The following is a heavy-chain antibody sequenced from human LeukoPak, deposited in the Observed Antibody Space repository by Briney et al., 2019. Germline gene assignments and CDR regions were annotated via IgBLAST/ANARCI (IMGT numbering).Heavy chain of an antibody. CDR3: AKDGTNCSGGSCYSGYYYYGMDV. Sequence: PGRSLRLSCAASGFTFDDYAMHWVRQAPGKGLEWVSGISRNSGSIGYADSVKGRFTISRDNAKNSLYLQMNSLRAEDTALYYCAKDGTNCSGGSCYSGYYYYGMDVWGQGTTVTVSS. J-gene: IGHJ6*02. CDR1: GFTFDDYA. CDR2: ISRNSGSI. D-gene: IGHD2-15*01. V-gene: IGHV3-9*01.